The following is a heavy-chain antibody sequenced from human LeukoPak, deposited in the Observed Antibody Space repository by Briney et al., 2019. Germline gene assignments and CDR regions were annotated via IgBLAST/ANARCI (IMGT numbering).Heavy chain of an antibody. CDR1: SGSISSYY. Sequence: SETLSLTCTVSSGSISSYYWSWIRQPPEKGLEWIGYIVNSGSTTYNPSLKSRVTISIDTSKKQFSLKLSSVTAADTAVYYCARDGIAVAGGSTDYWGQGTLVTVSS. J-gene: IGHJ4*02. CDR3: ARDGIAVAGGSTDY. D-gene: IGHD6-19*01. CDR2: IVNSGST. V-gene: IGHV4-59*01.